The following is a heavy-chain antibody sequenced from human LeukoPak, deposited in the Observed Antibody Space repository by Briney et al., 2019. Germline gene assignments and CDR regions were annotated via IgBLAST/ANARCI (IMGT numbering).Heavy chain of an antibody. J-gene: IGHJ5*02. CDR3: ARGREVAVAGRPFDP. V-gene: IGHV4-59*01. CDR1: GGSISSYY. D-gene: IGHD6-19*01. Sequence: SETLSLTCTVSGGSISSYYWSWIRQPPGKGLEWLGYIYYSGSTNYNPSLKSRVTISVDTSKNQFSLKLSSLTAADTAVYYCARGREVAVAGRPFDPWGQGTLVTVSS. CDR2: IYYSGST.